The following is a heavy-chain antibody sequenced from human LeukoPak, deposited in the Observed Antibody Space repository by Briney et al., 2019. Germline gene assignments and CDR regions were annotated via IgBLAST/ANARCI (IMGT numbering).Heavy chain of an antibody. V-gene: IGHV4-59*01. D-gene: IGHD3-22*01. CDR3: ARDTGYLVSNYGMDV. CDR2: IFYSVST. J-gene: IGHJ6*02. CDR1: GGSISSYY. Sequence: LETLSLTCTVSGGSISSYYWSWIRQPPGKGLEWIGDIFYSVSTNCNPSLKSRVTISVDTSKNQFSLNLSSVTAADTAIYYCARDTGYLVSNYGMDVWGQGTTVTVSS.